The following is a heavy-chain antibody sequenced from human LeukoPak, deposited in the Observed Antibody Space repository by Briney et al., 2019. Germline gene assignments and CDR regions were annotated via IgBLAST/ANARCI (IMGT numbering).Heavy chain of an antibody. V-gene: IGHV3-23*01. CDR2: ISGSGGST. J-gene: IGHJ4*02. CDR1: GFTFSSYA. Sequence: GGSLRLSCAASGFTFSSYAMSWVRQAPGKGLEWVSAISGSGGSTYYADSVKGRFTISRDNSKNTLNLQMNSLRAEDTAVYYCAKDSPGYSSSWPRIFDYWGQGTLVTVSS. D-gene: IGHD6-13*01. CDR3: AKDSPGYSSSWPRIFDY.